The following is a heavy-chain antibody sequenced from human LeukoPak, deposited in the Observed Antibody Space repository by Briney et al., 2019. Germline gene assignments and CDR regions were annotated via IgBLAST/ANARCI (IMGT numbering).Heavy chain of an antibody. V-gene: IGHV4-39*01. CDR1: GGSISSSSYY. D-gene: IGHD1-26*01. J-gene: IGHJ5*02. CDR3: ATGGYSGSYFGWFDP. Sequence: PSETLSLTCTVSGGSISSSSYYWGWIRQPPGKGLEWIGSIYYSGSTYYNPSLKSRVTISVDTSKNQSSLKLSPVTAADTAVYYCATGGYSGSYFGWFDPWGQGTLVTVSS. CDR2: IYYSGST.